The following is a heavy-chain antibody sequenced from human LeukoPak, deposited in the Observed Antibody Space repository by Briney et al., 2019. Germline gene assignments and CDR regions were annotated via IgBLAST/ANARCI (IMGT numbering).Heavy chain of an antibody. V-gene: IGHV1-2*02. D-gene: IGHD1-26*01. J-gene: IGHJ6*03. CDR2: INPNSCGT. CDR1: VYTFTGYH. CDR3: ARGSAYSGSYYYYYYMDV. Sequence: ASVTVSCKASVYTFTGYHMHWVRQAPGQGLEWMGLINPNSCGTNYAQKFQGRVPMFRDTTISTAYMVLSRLRSDDTAVYYCARGSAYSGSYYYYYYMDVWGKGTTVTVSS.